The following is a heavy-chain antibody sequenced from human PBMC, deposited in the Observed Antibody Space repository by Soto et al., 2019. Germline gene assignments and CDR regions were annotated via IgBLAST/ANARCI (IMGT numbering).Heavy chain of an antibody. J-gene: IGHJ3*02. V-gene: IGHV4-59*01. D-gene: IGHD4-17*01. CDR2: IYYSGST. CDR1: GGSISSYY. CDR3: ARDQAYGVGAFDI. Sequence: QVQLQESGPGLVKPSETLSLTCTVSGGSISSYYWSWFRQPPGKGLEWIGYIYYSGSTNYNPSLKSRVTISVDTSKNQFSLKLSSVTAADTAVYYCARDQAYGVGAFDIWGQGTMVTVSS.